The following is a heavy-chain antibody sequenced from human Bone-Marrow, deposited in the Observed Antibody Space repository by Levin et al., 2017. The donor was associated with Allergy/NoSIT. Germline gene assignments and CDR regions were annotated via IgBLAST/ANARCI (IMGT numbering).Heavy chain of an antibody. CDR2: IYYNGNT. CDR1: GASISTFY. Sequence: NTSETLSLTCTVSGASISTFYWSWIRQPPGNGLEWIGYIYYNGNTKYNPSLTSRVTMSVDTSTHQFSLKLTSVTAADTAVYYCARNLPDGQPHTPFLDYWGQGILVTVSS. V-gene: IGHV4-59*01. J-gene: IGHJ4*02. D-gene: IGHD5-24*01. CDR3: ARNLPDGQPHTPFLDY.